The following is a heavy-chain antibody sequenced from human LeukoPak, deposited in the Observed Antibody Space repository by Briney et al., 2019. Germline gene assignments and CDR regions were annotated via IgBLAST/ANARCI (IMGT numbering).Heavy chain of an antibody. Sequence: KPSETLSLTCSVSGXSISSHYWSWIRQPPGKGLEWIGYFYYRGSTKYNPSLKSRVTISVDTSKNQFSLKLSSVTAADTAVYYCARGGTTVTPGLLWFDPWGQGTLVTVSS. V-gene: IGHV4-59*11. D-gene: IGHD4-17*01. CDR3: ARGGTTVTPGLLWFDP. CDR2: FYYRGST. CDR1: GXSISSHY. J-gene: IGHJ5*02.